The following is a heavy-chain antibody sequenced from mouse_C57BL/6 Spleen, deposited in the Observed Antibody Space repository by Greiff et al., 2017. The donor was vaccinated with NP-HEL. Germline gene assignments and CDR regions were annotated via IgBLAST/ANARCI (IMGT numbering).Heavy chain of an antibody. J-gene: IGHJ3*01. V-gene: IGHV3-6*01. CDR2: ISYDGSN. CDR1: GYSITSGYY. D-gene: IGHD2-4*01. Sequence: EVQVVESGPGLVKPSQSLSLTCSVTGYSITSGYYWNWIRQFPGNKLEWMGYISYDGSNNYNPSLKNRIAITRDTSKNQFFLKLNSVTTEDPATYYCARRGDYDAAWFAYWGQGTLVTVSA. CDR3: ARRGDYDAAWFAY.